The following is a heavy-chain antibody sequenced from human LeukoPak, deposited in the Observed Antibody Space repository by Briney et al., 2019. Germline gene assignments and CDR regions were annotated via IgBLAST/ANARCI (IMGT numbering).Heavy chain of an antibody. CDR3: ARVPVWHYDSSGYYSPYYYYYMDV. CDR1: GGSISSYY. Sequence: SETLSLTCTVSGGSISSYYWSWTRQPPGKGLEWIGYIYYSGSTNYNPSLKSRVTISVDTSKNQFSLKLSSVTAADTAVYYCARVPVWHYDSSGYYSPYYYYYMDVWGKGTTVTVSS. D-gene: IGHD3-22*01. J-gene: IGHJ6*03. V-gene: IGHV4-59*01. CDR2: IYYSGST.